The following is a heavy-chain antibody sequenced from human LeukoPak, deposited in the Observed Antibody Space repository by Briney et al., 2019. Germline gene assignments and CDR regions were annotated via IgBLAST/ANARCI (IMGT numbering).Heavy chain of an antibody. Sequence: GGSLRLSCVASGFTFSSYAMSWVRQAPGKGLEWVSGISGGGGSIHYADSVKGRFTISRDNSMNTLYLQMNSLRAEDTAVYYCARYRSVTTGKRFFDYWGQGTLITVSS. CDR2: ISGGGGSI. CDR1: GFTFSSYA. CDR3: ARYRSVTTGKRFFDY. V-gene: IGHV3-23*01. D-gene: IGHD4-17*01. J-gene: IGHJ4*02.